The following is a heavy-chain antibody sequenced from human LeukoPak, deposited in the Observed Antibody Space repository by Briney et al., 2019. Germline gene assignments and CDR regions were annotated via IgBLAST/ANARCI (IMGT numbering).Heavy chain of an antibody. Sequence: ESGPTLVKPSQTLTLTCTFSGFSLNISGVGVGWIRQPPGKALEWLAVTYWNNDKSYSPSLKSRLTITKDTSKNQVVLIMTNMDPVDTATYYCAHKGRGSGSYTMWGQGTLVTVSS. J-gene: IGHJ4*02. CDR2: TYWNNDK. V-gene: IGHV2-5*01. CDR1: GFSLNISGVG. D-gene: IGHD3-10*01. CDR3: AHKGRGSGSYTM.